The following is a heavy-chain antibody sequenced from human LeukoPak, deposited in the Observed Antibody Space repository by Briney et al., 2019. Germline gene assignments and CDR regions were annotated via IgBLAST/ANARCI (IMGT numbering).Heavy chain of an antibody. D-gene: IGHD3-9*01. CDR1: GGSISSSNW. V-gene: IGHV4-4*02. CDR2: IYHSGST. Sequence: SETLSLTCAVSGGSISSSNWWSWVRQPPGKGLEWIGEIYHSGSTNYNPSLKSRVTISVDKSKNQFSLKLSSVTAADTAVYYCARHYDILTGPLRYWGQGTLVTVSS. J-gene: IGHJ4*02. CDR3: ARHYDILTGPLRY.